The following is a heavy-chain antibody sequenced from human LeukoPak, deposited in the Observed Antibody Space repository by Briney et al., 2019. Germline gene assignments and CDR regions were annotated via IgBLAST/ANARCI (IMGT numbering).Heavy chain of an antibody. D-gene: IGHD5-18*01. V-gene: IGHV1-2*02. J-gene: IGHJ4*02. CDR2: INPNSGDT. Sequence: ASVTVSCKASGYTFTGYYMHWVRQAPGQGLEWMGWINPNSGDTRYAQKFQGRVTMTRDTSISTAYMELSRLRSDDTAVYYCARDRGYSALYFDYWGQGSLVSVS. CDR3: ARDRGYSALYFDY. CDR1: GYTFTGYY.